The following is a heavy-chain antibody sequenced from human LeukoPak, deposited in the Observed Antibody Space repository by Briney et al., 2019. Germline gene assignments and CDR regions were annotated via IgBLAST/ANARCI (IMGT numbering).Heavy chain of an antibody. CDR1: GGSISSGGYY. D-gene: IGHD6-6*01. CDR2: IYYSGST. J-gene: IGHJ4*02. CDR3: ARGRLFGARPPLYFDY. V-gene: IGHV4-31*03. Sequence: SQTLSLTCTVSGGSISSGGYYWSWICQHPGKGLEWIGYIYYSGSTYYNPSLKSRVTISVDTSKNQFSLKLSSVTAADTAVYYCARGRLFGARPPLYFDYWGQGTLVTVSS.